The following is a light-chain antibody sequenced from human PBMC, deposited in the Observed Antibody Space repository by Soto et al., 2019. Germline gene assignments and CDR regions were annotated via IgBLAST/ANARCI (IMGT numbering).Light chain of an antibody. CDR2: KAS. CDR1: QNVYSW. J-gene: IGKJ2*01. V-gene: IGKV1-5*03. CDR3: QQYNTYPYT. Sequence: DIPMTQSPSTLSASVGDRVTITCRASQNVYSWLAWYQQKPGKAPNLLIYKASNLQSGVPSRFSGSGSGAEFTLTISSLQPDDFAAYYCQQYNTYPYTFGQGTKLEIK.